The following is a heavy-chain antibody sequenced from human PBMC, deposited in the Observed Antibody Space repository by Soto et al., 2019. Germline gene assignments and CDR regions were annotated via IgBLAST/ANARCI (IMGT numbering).Heavy chain of an antibody. J-gene: IGHJ6*03. V-gene: IGHV4-34*01. CDR3: ASHDYGRYFDPLGDYYCLDV. D-gene: IGHD3-16*01. Sequence: SETLSLTCAVYGGSFSGYYWSWIRQPPGKGLEWIGEINHSGSTNYNPSLKSRVTISLDTSKNQFSLKLSCVTAAETAVYYCASHDYGRYFDPLGDYYCLDVWGKGSTVTAAS. CDR1: GGSFSGYY. CDR2: INHSGST.